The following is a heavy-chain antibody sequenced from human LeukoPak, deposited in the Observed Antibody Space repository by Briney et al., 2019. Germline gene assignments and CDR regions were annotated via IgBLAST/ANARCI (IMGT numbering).Heavy chain of an antibody. D-gene: IGHD6-19*01. J-gene: IGHJ4*02. V-gene: IGHV3-74*01. Sequence: PGGSLRLSCAASGFTFSSYWMSWVRQAPGKGLVWVSRINSDGSSTSYADSVKGRFTISRDNAKNPLYLQMNSLRAEDTALYYCAKDISWVSSGWSAGYDYWGQGTLVTVSS. CDR1: GFTFSSYW. CDR2: INSDGSST. CDR3: AKDISWVSSGWSAGYDY.